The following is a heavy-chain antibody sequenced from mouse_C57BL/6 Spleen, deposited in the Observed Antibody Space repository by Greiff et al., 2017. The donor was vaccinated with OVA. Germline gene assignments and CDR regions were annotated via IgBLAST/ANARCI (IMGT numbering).Heavy chain of an antibody. CDR2: INPSNGGT. J-gene: IGHJ4*01. CDR1: GYTFTSYW. Sequence: QVQLQQPGTELVKPGASVKLSCKASGYTFTSYWMHWVKQRPGQGLEWIGNINPSNGGTNYNEKFKSKATLTVDKSSSTAYMQLSSLTSEDSAVYECARWHYGSRTGNYYAMDYWGQGTSVTVSS. V-gene: IGHV1-53*01. D-gene: IGHD1-1*01. CDR3: ARWHYGSRTGNYYAMDY.